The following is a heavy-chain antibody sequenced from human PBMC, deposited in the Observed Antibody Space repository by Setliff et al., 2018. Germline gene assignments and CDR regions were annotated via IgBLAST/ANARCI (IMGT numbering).Heavy chain of an antibody. Sequence: ASVKVSCKASGYTFNRYAIHWVRQAPGQRHEWMGWINTGNGDIKFSQKFQARITITRDTSASTVFLELSSLTSEDTAVYYCARAADCNFWNGFASYGMDVWGQGTTVTVSS. D-gene: IGHD3-3*01. V-gene: IGHV1-3*04. CDR3: ARAADCNFWNGFASYGMDV. J-gene: IGHJ6*02. CDR1: GYTFNRYA. CDR2: INTGNGDI.